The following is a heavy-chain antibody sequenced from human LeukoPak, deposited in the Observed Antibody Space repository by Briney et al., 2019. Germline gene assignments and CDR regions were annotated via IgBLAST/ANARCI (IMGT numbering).Heavy chain of an antibody. D-gene: IGHD3-22*01. J-gene: IGHJ4*02. CDR1: GGSFSGHY. CDR2: IYYSGGT. Sequence: SETLSLTCAVYGGSFSGHYWSWIRQPPGKGLEWNGYIYYSGGTYYNPSLKSRLTMSVDTSKSQFSLKLSSVTAADTAVYYCARVRYESNGPYYFDYWGQGTLVTVSS. CDR3: ARVRYESNGPYYFDY. V-gene: IGHV4-34*09.